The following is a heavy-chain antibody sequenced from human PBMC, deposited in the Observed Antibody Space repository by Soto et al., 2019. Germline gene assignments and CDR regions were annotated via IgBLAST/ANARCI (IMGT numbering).Heavy chain of an antibody. CDR3: ARGSRITMVRGVIKLFDY. CDR2: INPSGGST. D-gene: IGHD3-10*01. CDR1: GYTFTSYG. J-gene: IGHJ4*02. V-gene: IGHV1-46*01. Sequence: ASVKVSCKASGYTFTSYGISWVRQAPGQGLEWMGIINPSGGSTSYAQKFQGRVTMTRDTSTSTVYMELSSLRSEDTAVYYCARGSRITMVRGVIKLFDYWGQGTLVTVSS.